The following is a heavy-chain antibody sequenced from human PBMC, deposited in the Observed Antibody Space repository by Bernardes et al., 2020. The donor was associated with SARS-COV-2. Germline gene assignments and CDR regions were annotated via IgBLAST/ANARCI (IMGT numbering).Heavy chain of an antibody. D-gene: IGHD5-12*01. Sequence: TLSLTCTVSGGSISSGSYYWSWIRQPAGKGLEWIGRIYTSGSTNYNPSLKSRVTISVDTSKNQFSLKLSSVTAADTAVYYCARDQGEWLRFYWYFDLWGRGTLVTVSS. J-gene: IGHJ2*01. CDR1: GGSISSGSYY. V-gene: IGHV4-61*02. CDR3: ARDQGEWLRFYWYFDL. CDR2: IYTSGST.